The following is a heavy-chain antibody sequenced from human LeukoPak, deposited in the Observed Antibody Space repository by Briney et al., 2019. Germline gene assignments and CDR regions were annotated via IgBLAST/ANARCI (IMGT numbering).Heavy chain of an antibody. CDR1: GGSFSGYY. Sequence: PSETLSLTCAVYGGSFSGYYWSWIRQPPGKGLEWIGEINHSGSTNYNPSLKSRVTISVDTSKNQFSLKLSSVTAADTAVYYCARSAWGYAFDIWGQGTMVTVSS. V-gene: IGHV4-34*01. CDR3: ARSAWGYAFDI. J-gene: IGHJ3*02. CDR2: INHSGST. D-gene: IGHD7-27*01.